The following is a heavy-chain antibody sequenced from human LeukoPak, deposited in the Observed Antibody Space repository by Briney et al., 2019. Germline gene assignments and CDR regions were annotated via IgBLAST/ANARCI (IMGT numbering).Heavy chain of an antibody. CDR2: IYYSGST. V-gene: IGHV4-59*01. CDR3: ARHHGYCSSTSCYDTDSEPFDY. CDR1: GGSISSYY. D-gene: IGHD2-2*01. Sequence: SETLSLTCTVSGGSISSYYWSWIRQPPGKGLEWIGYIYYSGSTNYNPSLKSRVTISVDTSKNQFSLKLSSVTAADTAVYYCARHHGYCSSTSCYDTDSEPFDYWGQGTLVTVSS. J-gene: IGHJ4*02.